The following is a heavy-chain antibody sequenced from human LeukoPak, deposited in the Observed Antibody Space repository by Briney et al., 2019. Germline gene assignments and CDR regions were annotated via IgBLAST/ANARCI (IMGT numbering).Heavy chain of an antibody. D-gene: IGHD3-10*01. Sequence: VASVKVSCKASGGTFSSYAISWVRQAPGHGLEWMGGIIPIFGTANYAQKFQGRDTITADKSTSTAYMELSSLRSEDTAVYYCATALGGGSGSGYGVDVWGKGTTVTVSS. CDR1: GGTFSSYA. CDR3: ATALGGGSGSGYGVDV. V-gene: IGHV1-69*06. J-gene: IGHJ6*04. CDR2: IIPIFGTA.